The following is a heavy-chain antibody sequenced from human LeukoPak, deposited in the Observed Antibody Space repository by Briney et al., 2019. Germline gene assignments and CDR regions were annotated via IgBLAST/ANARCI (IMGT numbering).Heavy chain of an antibody. J-gene: IGHJ5*02. Sequence: PSETLSLTCAVYGGSFSGYYWSWIRQPPGKGLEWIGEINHSGSTNYNPSLKSRVTISVGTSKNQFSLKLSSVTAADTAVYYCAREDHYYGSGSYSWFDPWGQGTLVTVSS. CDR3: AREDHYYGSGSYSWFDP. CDR1: GGSFSGYY. V-gene: IGHV4-34*01. D-gene: IGHD3-10*01. CDR2: INHSGST.